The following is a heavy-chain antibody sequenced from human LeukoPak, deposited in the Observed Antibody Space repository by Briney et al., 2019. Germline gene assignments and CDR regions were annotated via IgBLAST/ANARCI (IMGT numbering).Heavy chain of an antibody. Sequence: GGSLRLSCAASGFTFDDYAMHWVRQAPGKGLEWVSGISWNSGSIGYADSVKGRFTISRDNAKNSLYLQMNSLRAEDTALYYCAKVVEVAAAASYYFDYWGQGTLVTVSS. V-gene: IGHV3-9*01. J-gene: IGHJ4*02. D-gene: IGHD6-13*01. CDR2: ISWNSGSI. CDR3: AKVVEVAAAASYYFDY. CDR1: GFTFDDYA.